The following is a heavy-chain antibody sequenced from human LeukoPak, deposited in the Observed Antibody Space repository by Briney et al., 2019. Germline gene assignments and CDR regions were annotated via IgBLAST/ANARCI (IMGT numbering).Heavy chain of an antibody. J-gene: IGHJ4*02. CDR3: ARRITGTTSDSFDS. Sequence: SETLSLTCTVSGGSISSSRYFWGWIRQPPGKGLEWIGSISYTGSTYYNPSLKSRVIISVDTSKNQFSLKLSSVTAADTAVYYCARRITGTTSDSFDSWGQGTLVTVSS. D-gene: IGHD1-20*01. CDR1: GGSISSSRYF. CDR2: ISYTGST. V-gene: IGHV4-39*01.